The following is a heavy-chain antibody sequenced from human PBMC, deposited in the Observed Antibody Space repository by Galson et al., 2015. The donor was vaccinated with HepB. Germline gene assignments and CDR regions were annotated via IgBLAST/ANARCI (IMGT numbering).Heavy chain of an antibody. J-gene: IGHJ4*02. Sequence: SLRLSCAASGFSLSNYAMSWVRQAPGKGLEWVSLISVSGGTIYADSVKGRFTIYRDISENTLYLQMDNLRAEDTAVYYCAKDSDIRRGDFDYWGQGTLVTVSS. CDR2: ISVSGGT. CDR3: AKDSDIRRGDFDY. V-gene: IGHV3-23*01. CDR1: GFSLSNYA. D-gene: IGHD2-21*01.